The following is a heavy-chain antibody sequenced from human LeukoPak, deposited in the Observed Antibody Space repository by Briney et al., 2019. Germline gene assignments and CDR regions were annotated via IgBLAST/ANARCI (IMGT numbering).Heavy chain of an antibody. V-gene: IGHV1-18*01. D-gene: IGHD2-21*02. J-gene: IGHJ6*02. CDR2: ISAYNGNT. CDR3: ARVGVVVTAIPLDYYYYGMDV. Sequence: ASVKVSCKASGYTFTSYGISWVRQAPGQGLEWMGWISAYNGNTNYAQKLQGRVTMTTDTSTSTAYMELRSLRSDDTAAYYCARVGVVVTAIPLDYYYYGMDVWGQGTTVTVSS. CDR1: GYTFTSYG.